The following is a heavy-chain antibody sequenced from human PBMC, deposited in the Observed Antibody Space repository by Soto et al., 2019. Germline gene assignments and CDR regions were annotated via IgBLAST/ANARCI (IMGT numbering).Heavy chain of an antibody. CDR2: IIPMLNKA. D-gene: IGHD5-12*01. CDR3: ARDQGGTRGYSGYDAFDY. CDR1: GGTFNRHA. V-gene: IGHV1-69*01. J-gene: IGHJ4*02. Sequence: HVQLVQSGAEVKKPGSAVKVSCRASGGTFNRHAISWVRQAPGQGLEWMGGIIPMLNKANYVEKLQGRVTITADESMTTVYMELSSLTSEDTAVYFCARDQGGTRGYSGYDAFDYWGQGTLVTVSS.